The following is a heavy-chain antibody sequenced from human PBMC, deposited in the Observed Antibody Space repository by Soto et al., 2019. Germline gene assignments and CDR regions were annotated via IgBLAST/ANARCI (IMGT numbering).Heavy chain of an antibody. CDR1: GGSISSYY. J-gene: IGHJ5*02. Sequence: PSETLSLTCTVSGGSISSYYWSWIRQPPGKGLEWIGYIYYSGSTNYNPSLKSRVTISVDTSKNQFSLKLSSVTAADTAVYYCARGRITMTINWFDPWGQGTLVTVS. CDR2: IYYSGST. D-gene: IGHD3-22*01. V-gene: IGHV4-59*01. CDR3: ARGRITMTINWFDP.